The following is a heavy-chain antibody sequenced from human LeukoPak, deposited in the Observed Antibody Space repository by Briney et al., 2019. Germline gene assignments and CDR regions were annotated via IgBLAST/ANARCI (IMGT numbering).Heavy chain of an antibody. J-gene: IGHJ4*02. Sequence: GGSLRLSCAASGFTFSSYAMGWVRQAPGKGLEWVSAISGSGGSTYYADSVKGRFTISRDNSKNTLYLQMNSLRAEDTAVYYCAKHGYSSGWYRAWDYWGQGTLVTVSS. CDR1: GFTFSSYA. CDR3: AKHGYSSGWYRAWDY. V-gene: IGHV3-23*01. D-gene: IGHD6-19*01. CDR2: ISGSGGST.